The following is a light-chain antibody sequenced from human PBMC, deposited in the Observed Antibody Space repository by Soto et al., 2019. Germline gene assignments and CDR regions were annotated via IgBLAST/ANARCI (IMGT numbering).Light chain of an antibody. CDR2: DVS. CDR1: RSDVGGYNY. J-gene: IGLJ1*01. Sequence: QSVLTQPASVSGSPGQSITISCTGTRSDVGGYNYVSWYQHHPGKAPKLMIYDVSNRPSGVSNRFSGSKSGNTASLTISGLQPEDEADYYCSSYTTSNTRQIVFGTGTKVT. V-gene: IGLV2-14*03. CDR3: SSYTTSNTRQIV.